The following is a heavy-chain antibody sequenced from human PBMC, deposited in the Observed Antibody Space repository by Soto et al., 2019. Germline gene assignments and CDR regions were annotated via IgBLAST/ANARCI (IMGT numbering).Heavy chain of an antibody. J-gene: IGHJ4*02. Sequence: LRLSCAASGFIFSTYSMHWVRQAPGKGLEYVAAISLNGANTYYGDSVKGRFTISRDDSKNTLYLQMGSLRAEDTAVYYCARGKGCPDATCYYDYFFDFWGRGTLVTVSS. V-gene: IGHV3-64*02. CDR3: ARGKGCPDATCYYDYFFDF. CDR1: GFIFSTYS. CDR2: ISLNGANT. D-gene: IGHD3-22*01.